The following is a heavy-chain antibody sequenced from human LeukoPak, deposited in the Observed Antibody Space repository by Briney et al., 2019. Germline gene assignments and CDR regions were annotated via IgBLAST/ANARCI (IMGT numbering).Heavy chain of an antibody. V-gene: IGHV3-20*04. CDR3: ARCGGSTSCYGHDAFDI. D-gene: IGHD2-2*01. J-gene: IGHJ3*02. CDR1: GFTFDDYG. CDR2: INWNGGST. Sequence: PGGSLRLSCAASGFTFDDYGMSWVRQAPGKGLEWVSGINWNGGSTGYADSVKGRFTISRDNAKNSLYLHMNSLRAEDTALYYYARCGGSTSCYGHDAFDIWGQGTMVTVSS.